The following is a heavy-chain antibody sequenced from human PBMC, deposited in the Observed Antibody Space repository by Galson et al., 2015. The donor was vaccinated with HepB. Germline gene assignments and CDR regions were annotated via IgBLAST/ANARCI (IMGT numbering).Heavy chain of an antibody. D-gene: IGHD6-19*01. Sequence: ETLYLTCNVSGASMVNSIYFWGWIRQPPGKGLEYIGSIFHSGDTYHNPSLKSRLTISIDTSKNQFSLRLTSVTAADTAVYYCARDPRTGWSFDYWGRGILVTVSS. CDR2: IFHSGDT. CDR1: GASMVNSIYF. V-gene: IGHV4-39*07. CDR3: ARDPRTGWSFDY. J-gene: IGHJ4*02.